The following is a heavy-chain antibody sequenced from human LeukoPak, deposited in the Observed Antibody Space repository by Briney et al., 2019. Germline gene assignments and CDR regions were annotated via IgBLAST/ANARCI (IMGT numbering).Heavy chain of an antibody. CDR1: GGTFSSYA. V-gene: IGHV1-69*06. J-gene: IGHJ3*02. CDR2: IIPIFGTA. CDR3: ARDRYCSGGSCYSTRGDAFDI. D-gene: IGHD2-15*01. Sequence: SVKVSCKASGGTFSSYAISWVRQAPGQGLEWMGGIIPIFGTANYAQKFQGRVTITADKSTSTAYMELSNLRSEDTAVYYCARDRYCSGGSCYSTRGDAFDIWGQGTMVTVSS.